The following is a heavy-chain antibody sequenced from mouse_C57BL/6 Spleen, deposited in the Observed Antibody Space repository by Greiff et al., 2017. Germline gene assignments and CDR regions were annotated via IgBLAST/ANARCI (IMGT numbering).Heavy chain of an antibody. D-gene: IGHD1-1*01. CDR1: GYTFTSYW. CDR3: ARTHYYGSSNYAMDY. CDR2: IDPSASYT. V-gene: IGHV1-69*01. Sequence: QVQLQQPGAELVMPGASVKLSCKASGYTFTSYWMHWVKQRPGQGLEWIGEIDPSASYTNYNQKFKGKSTLTVDKSSSTAYMQLSSLTSEDSAVYYCARTHYYGSSNYAMDYWGQGTSVTVSS. J-gene: IGHJ4*01.